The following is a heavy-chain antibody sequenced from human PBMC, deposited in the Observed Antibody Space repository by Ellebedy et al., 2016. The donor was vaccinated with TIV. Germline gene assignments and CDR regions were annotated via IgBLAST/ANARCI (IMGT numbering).Heavy chain of an antibody. CDR3: ARDPFSGSPIY. CDR1: GFSFNNSW. Sequence: GGSLRLSCTASGFSFNNSWMSWVRQAPGKGLEWVANIDHHGSDQYYVGSVRGRFTISRDNGKNSLYLQMHSLRPEDTAVYYCARDPFSGSPIYWGQGTLVTVSS. J-gene: IGHJ4*02. V-gene: IGHV3-7*04. CDR2: IDHHGSDQ. D-gene: IGHD1-26*01.